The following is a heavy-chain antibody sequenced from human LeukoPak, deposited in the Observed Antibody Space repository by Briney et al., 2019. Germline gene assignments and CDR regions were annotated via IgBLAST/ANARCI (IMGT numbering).Heavy chain of an antibody. J-gene: IGHJ6*03. CDR3: LLWDYYDMDV. V-gene: IGHV3-15*01. Sequence: PGGSLRLSCVASGFTFSNAWMTWVRQAPGKGLEWVGRIKSKASGGARDYAAPVTGRFTISRDDSENTLYLQMTSLKTEDTGVYYCLLWDYYDMDVWGKGTTVTLSS. CDR1: GFTFSNAW. D-gene: IGHD3-16*01. CDR2: IKSKASGGAR.